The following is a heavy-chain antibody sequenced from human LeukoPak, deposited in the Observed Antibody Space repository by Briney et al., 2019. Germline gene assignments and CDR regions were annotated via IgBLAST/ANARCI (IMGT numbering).Heavy chain of an antibody. CDR1: GGSISSYY. CDR2: IYYSGST. D-gene: IGHD2-15*01. Sequence: PSETLSLTCTVSGGSISSYYWSWIRQPPGKGLECIGYIYYSGSTNYNPSLKSRVTISVDTSKNQFSLRLSSVTAADTAVYYCARRLYCSGGSCPIPYYYYYMDVWGKGITVTVSS. J-gene: IGHJ6*03. CDR3: ARRLYCSGGSCPIPYYYYYMDV. V-gene: IGHV4-59*01.